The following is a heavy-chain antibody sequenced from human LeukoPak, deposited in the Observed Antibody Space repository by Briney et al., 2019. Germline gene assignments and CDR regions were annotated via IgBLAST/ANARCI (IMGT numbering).Heavy chain of an antibody. V-gene: IGHV3-33*01. Sequence: PGRSLRLACAASGFTFSSYGMHWVRQAPGKGLEWVALIWYDGGNKYFADSVKGRLTISRYNSQNTLDLQMNSLRAEDTAVYYCAREYYYDISGYFLDYWGQGTLVTVSS. J-gene: IGHJ4*02. CDR3: AREYYYDISGYFLDY. CDR2: IWYDGGNK. CDR1: GFTFSSYG. D-gene: IGHD3-22*01.